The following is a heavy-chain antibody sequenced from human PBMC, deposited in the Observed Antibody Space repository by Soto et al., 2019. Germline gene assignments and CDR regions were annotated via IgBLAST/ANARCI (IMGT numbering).Heavy chain of an antibody. D-gene: IGHD2-21*02. V-gene: IGHV3-23*01. CDR3: AKEYCGDDCALYX. Sequence: GGSLRLSFAASGFSFSSYAMSWVRQAPGKGLEWVSSISDGGGSTNYADSVRVRFTIARDRSKKTLYLHMISLRAEDTAVYYCAKEYCGDDCALYXWGQGALFTVSX. J-gene: IGHJ4*02. CDR2: ISDGGGST. CDR1: GFSFSSYA.